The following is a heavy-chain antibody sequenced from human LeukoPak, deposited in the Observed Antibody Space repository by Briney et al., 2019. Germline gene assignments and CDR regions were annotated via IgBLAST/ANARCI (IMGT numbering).Heavy chain of an antibody. Sequence: GASVKVSCKASGYTFTSYGISRVRPAPGQGLEWMGWINPNSGGTNYAQKCQGRVTMTRDTSISTAYMELSRLRSDDTAVYYCARGQWFGELYVSYWGQGTLVTVSS. CDR1: GYTFTSYG. V-gene: IGHV1-2*02. CDR2: INPNSGGT. D-gene: IGHD3-10*01. J-gene: IGHJ4*02. CDR3: ARGQWFGELYVSY.